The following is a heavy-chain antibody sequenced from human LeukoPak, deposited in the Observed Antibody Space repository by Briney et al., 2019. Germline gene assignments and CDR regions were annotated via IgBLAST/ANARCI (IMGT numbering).Heavy chain of an antibody. CDR3: AKDRRSGGKTGFDY. D-gene: IGHD2-15*01. Sequence: PGGSLRLSCAASGFTFNNYAMHWVRQAPGKGLEWVSCISWNSGSIGYADSVKGRFTISRDNAKNSLYLQMNSLRAEDTALYYCAKDRRSGGKTGFDYWGQGTLVTVSS. J-gene: IGHJ4*02. CDR1: GFTFNNYA. CDR2: ISWNSGSI. V-gene: IGHV3-9*01.